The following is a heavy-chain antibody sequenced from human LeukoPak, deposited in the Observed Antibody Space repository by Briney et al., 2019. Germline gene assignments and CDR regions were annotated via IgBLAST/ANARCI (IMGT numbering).Heavy chain of an antibody. CDR3: ATDTTSQLLVGATTYNY. CDR2: FDPEDGET. Sequence: GASVKVSCKVSGYTLTELSMHWVRQAPGKGLEWMGGFDPEDGETIYAQKFQGRVTMTEDTSTDTAYMELSSLRSEDTAVYYCATDTTSQLLVGATTYNYWGQGTLVTVSS. CDR1: GYTLTELS. J-gene: IGHJ4*02. V-gene: IGHV1-24*01. D-gene: IGHD1-26*01.